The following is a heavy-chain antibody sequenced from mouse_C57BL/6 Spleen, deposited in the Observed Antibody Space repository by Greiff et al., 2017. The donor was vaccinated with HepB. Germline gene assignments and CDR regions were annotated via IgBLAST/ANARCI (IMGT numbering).Heavy chain of an antibody. CDR3: AREERYDGYFAWFAY. D-gene: IGHD2-3*01. Sequence: EVQLQQSGPELVKPGASVKISCKASGYTFTDYYMNWVKQSHGKSLEWIGDINPNNGGTSYNQKFKGKATLTVDKSSSTAYMELRSLTSEDSAVYYCAREERYDGYFAWFAYWGQGTLVTVSA. CDR2: INPNNGGT. CDR1: GYTFTDYY. V-gene: IGHV1-26*01. J-gene: IGHJ3*01.